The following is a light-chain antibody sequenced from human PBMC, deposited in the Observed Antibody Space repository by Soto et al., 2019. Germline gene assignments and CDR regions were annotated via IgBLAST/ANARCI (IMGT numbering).Light chain of an antibody. J-gene: IGKJ2*01. CDR2: KVS. V-gene: IGKV2-30*01. Sequence: DVVMTQSPLSLPVTLGQPASISCRSSQSLVYSDGNTYLNWFLQRPGQSPRRLIYKVSNRDSGVPDRFSGSGSGADFTLKISLGEAEDVGVYYCMQAAHCPYTFGQGTRLEIK. CDR1: QSLVYSDGNTY. CDR3: MQAAHCPYT.